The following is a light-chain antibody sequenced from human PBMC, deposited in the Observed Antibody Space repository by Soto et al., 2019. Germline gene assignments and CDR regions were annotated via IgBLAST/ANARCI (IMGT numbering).Light chain of an antibody. CDR3: QQYYSTPYT. J-gene: IGKJ2*01. CDR2: WAS. CDR1: QSVLYSSNNKNY. V-gene: IGKV4-1*01. Sequence: DIVMTQSPDSLAVSLGERATINCKSSQSVLYSSNNKNYLAWYQQKPGQPPKLLIYWASTRESGVPDRFSDSASGTDFTLTISSLQAEDVAVYYCQQYYSTPYTFGQGTKLELK.